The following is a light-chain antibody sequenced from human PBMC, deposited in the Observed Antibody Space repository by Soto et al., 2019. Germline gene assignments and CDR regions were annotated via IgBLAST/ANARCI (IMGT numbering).Light chain of an antibody. CDR1: QYIDTY. V-gene: IGKV1-27*01. Sequence: DIPMTQSPSSLSASVGDRVTITCRASQYIDTYLAWYQQKPGKAPQLLIYAAASLQSGVPSRFSGSGSGTDFTLSISSLQPEDVATYYCQKYDGAPPTFGGGTKVQIK. CDR3: QKYDGAPPT. CDR2: AAA. J-gene: IGKJ4*01.